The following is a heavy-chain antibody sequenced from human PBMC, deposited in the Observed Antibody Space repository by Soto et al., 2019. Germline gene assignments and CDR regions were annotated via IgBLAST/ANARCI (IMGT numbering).Heavy chain of an antibody. J-gene: IGHJ4*02. CDR3: VRHMVPGGSGYFSGAY. CDR2: IYPGDSCT. D-gene: IGHD5-12*01. CDR1: GYTFTTYW. Sequence: PGESLKISCKASGYTFTTYWLAWVRQMPGKGLEWVAIIYPGDSCTKYSPSFQGGVPISPDKPTPPAYLQWSGLRASDTAMFYCVRHMVPGGSGYFSGAYWGLGTLVTVSS. V-gene: IGHV5-51*01.